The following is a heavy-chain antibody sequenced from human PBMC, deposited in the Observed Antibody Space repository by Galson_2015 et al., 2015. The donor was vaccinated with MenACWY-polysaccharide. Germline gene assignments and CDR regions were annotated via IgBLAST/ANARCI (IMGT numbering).Heavy chain of an antibody. CDR1: GLKFRGSG. J-gene: IGHJ3*01. CDR2: IQYDGSQK. CDR3: AREGSRIVFHAFDV. D-gene: IGHD3-10*02. Sequence: SLRLSCAASGLKFRGSGMHWVRQAPGKGLEWVEVIQYDGSQKQYIESVKGRFTISRDNSKNTLYLEMNSLRAEDTALYYCAREGSRIVFHAFDVWGQGTMVIVSS. V-gene: IGHV3-33*01.